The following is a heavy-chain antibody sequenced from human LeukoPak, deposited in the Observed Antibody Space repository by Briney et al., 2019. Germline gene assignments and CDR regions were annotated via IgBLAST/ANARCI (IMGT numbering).Heavy chain of an antibody. D-gene: IGHD1/OR15-1a*01. CDR2: IFPGDSET. CDR3: ATSESQTKFDY. V-gene: IGHV5-51*01. Sequence: GESLKISCKGSGYSFTTHWIGWVRQMPGKGLEWVGIIFPGDSETLYSASLQGQVTISADKSINTAYLQWSSLKASDTAMYYCATSESQTKFDYWGQGTLVTVSS. J-gene: IGHJ4*02. CDR1: GYSFTTHW.